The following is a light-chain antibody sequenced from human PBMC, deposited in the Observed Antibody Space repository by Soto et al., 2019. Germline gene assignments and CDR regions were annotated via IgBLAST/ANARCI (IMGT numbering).Light chain of an antibody. J-gene: IGKJ3*01. V-gene: IGKV1-33*01. Sequence: DIQMTQSPSSLSASVGDRVTITCQASQDISNYLNWYQQKPGKAPKLLIYDASNLETGVPSRFSGSGSGTDFTLTISSLQPEDIATYYCQQYDNLPSTFGPGTKVDIK. CDR2: DAS. CDR3: QQYDNLPST. CDR1: QDISNY.